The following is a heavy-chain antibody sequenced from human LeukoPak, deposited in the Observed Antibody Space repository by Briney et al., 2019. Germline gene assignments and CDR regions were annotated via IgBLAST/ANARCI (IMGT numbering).Heavy chain of an antibody. CDR1: GFTFSNAW. J-gene: IGHJ4*02. CDR3: AKGHYSPVLPDY. Sequence: PGGSLRLSCEASGFTFSNAWMSWVRQAPGKGLEWVGRIISKNDGGTTDYAAPVKGRFTISRDDSKNTLFLQMNSLRVDDMAVYYCAKGHYSPVLPDYWGQGTLVTVSS. V-gene: IGHV3-15*01. D-gene: IGHD2-21*01. CDR2: IISKNDGGTT.